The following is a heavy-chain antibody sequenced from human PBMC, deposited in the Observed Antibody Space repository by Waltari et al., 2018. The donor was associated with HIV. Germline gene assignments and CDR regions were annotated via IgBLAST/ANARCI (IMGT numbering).Heavy chain of an antibody. V-gene: IGHV3-11*01. D-gene: IGHD6-13*01. CDR1: GFPFSDYY. Sequence: QVQLVEFGGGLVKPGRFLRLPCAASGFPFSDYYMSWIRQAPGKWLLLVSYSSNSGSNIYYAASLKGLFTSSMNNVNNSLDLQSNSLKAEDTAVYYWARWAYSSNLSIDYWGLGILVTVSS. CDR3: ARWAYSSNLSIDY. CDR2: SSNSGSNI. J-gene: IGHJ4*01.